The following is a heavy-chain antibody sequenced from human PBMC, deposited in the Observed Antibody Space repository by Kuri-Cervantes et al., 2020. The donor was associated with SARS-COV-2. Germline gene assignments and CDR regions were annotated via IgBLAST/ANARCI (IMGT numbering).Heavy chain of an antibody. CDR2: ISGSGGST. D-gene: IGHD3-3*01. CDR1: GFTFSSYG. Sequence: GGSLRLSCAASGFTFSSYGMHWVRQAPGKGLEWVSAISGSGGSTYHADSMKGRFTISRDNSKNTLYLQMNSLRAEDTAVYYCARAVRVLEWVRGDYFDYWGQGTLVTVSS. V-gene: IGHV3-23*01. J-gene: IGHJ4*02. CDR3: ARAVRVLEWVRGDYFDY.